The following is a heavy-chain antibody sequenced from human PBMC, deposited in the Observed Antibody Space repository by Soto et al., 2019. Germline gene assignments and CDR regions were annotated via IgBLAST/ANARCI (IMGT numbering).Heavy chain of an antibody. Sequence: SETLSLTCTVSGGSISSYYWSWIRQPPGKGLEWIGYIYYSGSTNYNPSLKSRVTISVDTSKNQFSLKLSSVTAADTAVCYCARANLRYCSGGSCYDYYGMDVWGQGTTVTVFS. CDR1: GGSISSYY. CDR2: IYYSGST. CDR3: ARANLRYCSGGSCYDYYGMDV. V-gene: IGHV4-59*08. D-gene: IGHD2-15*01. J-gene: IGHJ6*02.